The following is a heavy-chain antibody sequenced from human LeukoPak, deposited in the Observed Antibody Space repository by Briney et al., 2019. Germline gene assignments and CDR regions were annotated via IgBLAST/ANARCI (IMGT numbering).Heavy chain of an antibody. V-gene: IGHV1-69-2*01. Sequence: GASVKVSCKASGYTFTDYYMHWVQQAPGKGLEWMGRVDPEDGETIYAEKFQGRVTITADTSTDTAYMELSSLRSDDTAVYYCARGVVWVSDAIYYMDVWGKGTTVTVSS. CDR2: VDPEDGET. J-gene: IGHJ6*03. D-gene: IGHD2-15*01. CDR1: GYTFTDYY. CDR3: ARGVVWVSDAIYYMDV.